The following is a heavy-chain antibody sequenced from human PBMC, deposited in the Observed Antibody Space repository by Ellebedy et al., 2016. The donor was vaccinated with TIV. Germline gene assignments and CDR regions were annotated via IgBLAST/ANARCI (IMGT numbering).Heavy chain of an antibody. V-gene: IGHV4-59*01. D-gene: IGHD3-22*01. CDR2: DGGST. CDR1: GGSISGDH. J-gene: IGHJ4*02. CDR3: ARARDESSGYYPYYFDY. Sequence: MPGGSLRLSCSVSGGSISGDHWSWIRQPPGKGLEWIGNDGGSTHYNTLLKSRVTVSVDTCNNQFSLKLSSVTAADTAVYYCARARDESSGYYPYYFDYWGQGTRVTVSS.